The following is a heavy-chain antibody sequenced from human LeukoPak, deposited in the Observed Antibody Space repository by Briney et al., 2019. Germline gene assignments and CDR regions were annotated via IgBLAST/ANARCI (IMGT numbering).Heavy chain of an antibody. CDR1: GFTFNNYA. CDR3: AKEGRGRYSYGLVSDY. J-gene: IGHJ4*02. CDR2: ISGGGETT. V-gene: IGHV3-23*01. D-gene: IGHD5-18*01. Sequence: GGSLRLSCAASGFTFNNYAMNWVRQAPGKGLEWVSSISGGGETTYYADSVKGRFTISRDNSKNTLYLQMNSLRAEDTAVYYCAKEGRGRYSYGLVSDYWGQGTLVTVSS.